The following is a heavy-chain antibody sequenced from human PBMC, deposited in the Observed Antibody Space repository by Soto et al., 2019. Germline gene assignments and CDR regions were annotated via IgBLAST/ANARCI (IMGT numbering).Heavy chain of an antibody. J-gene: IGHJ6*02. D-gene: IGHD3-16*01. V-gene: IGHV1-18*01. CDR3: VMVDNYVTPTPQDV. Sequence: QVQLVQSGDEVKKPGASVKVSCKASGYIFVNYGIAWVRQAPGQGLEWMGWISPYTGNTHSATKIQGRLTMTTDTSASTAYTDLGSLTSADTAVYYCVMVDNYVTPTPQDVWGQGTTVTVSS. CDR2: ISPYTGNT. CDR1: GYIFVNYG.